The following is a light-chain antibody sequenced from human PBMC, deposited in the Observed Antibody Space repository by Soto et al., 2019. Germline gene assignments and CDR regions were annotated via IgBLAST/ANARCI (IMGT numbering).Light chain of an antibody. J-gene: IGKJ1*01. CDR3: QQRSDWPWT. CDR1: QSVSSY. V-gene: IGKV3-11*01. Sequence: EIVLTQSPATLSLSPGERATLSCRASQSVSSYLAWYQQKPGQAPRLLMYEASNRATGIPARFSGGGSGTDFPLTIRSLEPEDFAVYYCQQRSDWPWTFGQGTKVEIK. CDR2: EAS.